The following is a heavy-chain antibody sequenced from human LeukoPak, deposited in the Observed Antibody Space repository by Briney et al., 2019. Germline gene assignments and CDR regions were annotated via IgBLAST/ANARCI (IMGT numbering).Heavy chain of an antibody. V-gene: IGHV4-38-2*02. J-gene: IGHJ3*02. CDR1: GYSISSGYY. CDR3: ARVGPRGDYDFPDAFDI. Sequence: SETLSLTCTVSGYSISSGYYWGWIRQPPGKGLEWIGSIYHSGGTYYNPSLKSRVTISVDTSKNQFSLKLSSVTAADTAVYYCARVGPRGDYDFPDAFDIWGQGTMVTVSS. CDR2: IYHSGGT. D-gene: IGHD4-17*01.